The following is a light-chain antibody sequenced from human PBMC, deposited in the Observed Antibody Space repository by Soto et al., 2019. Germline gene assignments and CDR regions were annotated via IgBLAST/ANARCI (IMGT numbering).Light chain of an antibody. Sequence: DIQMTHSPSSLSVSVGDRVTITCXASQDIGKNLNWYQQKPGKAPKLLIYDASNLETGVPSRFSGSGSGTDFTFTISRLQPEDIATYYCQHYDNLPSVTFGQGTRLEI. V-gene: IGKV1-33*01. J-gene: IGKJ5*01. CDR1: QDIGKN. CDR2: DAS. CDR3: QHYDNLPSVT.